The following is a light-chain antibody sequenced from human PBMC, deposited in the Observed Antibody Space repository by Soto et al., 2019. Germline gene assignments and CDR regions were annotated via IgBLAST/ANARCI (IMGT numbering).Light chain of an antibody. Sequence: DIVMTQSPLSLPVTPGEPASISCRSSQSLLHSNGYNYLDWYLQKPGQSPQLLIYLGSNRASGVPDRFSGSGSGTDFSLIISRVEAEGVGVYYCMQSLQTPRTFGQGTKLQIK. J-gene: IGKJ2*01. CDR3: MQSLQTPRT. CDR2: LGS. CDR1: QSLLHSNGYNY. V-gene: IGKV2-28*01.